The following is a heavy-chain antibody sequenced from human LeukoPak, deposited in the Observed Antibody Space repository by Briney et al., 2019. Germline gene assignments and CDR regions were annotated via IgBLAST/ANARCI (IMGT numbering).Heavy chain of an antibody. V-gene: IGHV5-51*01. CDR1: GYSFTTFW. D-gene: IGHD5-24*01. Sequence: PGESLKIPFKGSGYSFTTFWIGWVRQIPGKGLEWMGIIYPGDSDTRYSPSFQGQVTISADKSLNTAYLQWNSLKASDTAMYYCARSHRVEMPAIMYFDLWGRATLVTVSS. CDR2: IYPGDSDT. J-gene: IGHJ2*01. CDR3: ARSHRVEMPAIMYFDL.